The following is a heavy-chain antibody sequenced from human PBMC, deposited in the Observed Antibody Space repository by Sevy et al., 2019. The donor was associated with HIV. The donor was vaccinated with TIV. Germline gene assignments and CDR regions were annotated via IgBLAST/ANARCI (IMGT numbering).Heavy chain of an antibody. D-gene: IGHD2-2*01. V-gene: IGHV4-38-2*01. J-gene: IGHJ6*03. CDR3: ARHIGCSSTSCLPPYYYYMDV. CDR2: IYHSGST. Sequence: SETLSLTCAVSGYSISSGYYWGWIRQPPGKGLEWIGSIYHSGSTYYNPSLKSRVTISVDTSKNQFSLKLSSVTAADTAVYYCARHIGCSSTSCLPPYYYYMDVWGKGTTVTVSS. CDR1: GYSISSGYY.